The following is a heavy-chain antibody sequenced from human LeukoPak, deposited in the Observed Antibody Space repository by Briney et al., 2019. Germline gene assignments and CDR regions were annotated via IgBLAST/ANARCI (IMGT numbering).Heavy chain of an antibody. J-gene: IGHJ4*02. V-gene: IGHV4-59*08. Sequence: SETLSLTCTVSGGSISSYYWSWIRQPPGKGLEWIGYIYYSGSTNYNPSLKSRVTISVDTSKNQFSLKLSSVTAADTAVYYCARIGRYEDPYFDYWGQGTLVTVSS. CDR1: GGSISSYY. CDR3: ARIGRYEDPYFDY. D-gene: IGHD1-14*01. CDR2: IYYSGST.